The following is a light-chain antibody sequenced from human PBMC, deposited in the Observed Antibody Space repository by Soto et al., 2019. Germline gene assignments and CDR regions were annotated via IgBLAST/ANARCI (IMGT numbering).Light chain of an antibody. CDR1: QTISSY. CDR3: QQSYSTPPT. Sequence: DIQMTQSPSSLSVSVGDRVTITCRASQTISSYLNWYQQKPGKAPNLMIYTASSLQSGVPSSFSGSGSGTDFTLTISSLQPEDFATYYCQQSYSTPPTFGQGTKLEIK. CDR2: TAS. J-gene: IGKJ2*01. V-gene: IGKV1-39*01.